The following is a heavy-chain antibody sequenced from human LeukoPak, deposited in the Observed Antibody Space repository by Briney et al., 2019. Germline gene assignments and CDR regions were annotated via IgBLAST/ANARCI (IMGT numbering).Heavy chain of an antibody. D-gene: IGHD1-26*01. CDR1: GFTVSGNY. J-gene: IGHJ6*03. CDR2: ITSSSSYI. V-gene: IGHV3-21*01. CDR3: ARDPYSGRYGDYYYYYMDV. Sequence: GGSLRLSCAASGFTVSGNYMSWVRQAPGKGLEWVSSITSSSSYIYYADSVKGRFTISRDNAKNSLYLQMNSLRAEDTAVYYCARDPYSGRYGDYYYYYMDVWGKGTTVTISS.